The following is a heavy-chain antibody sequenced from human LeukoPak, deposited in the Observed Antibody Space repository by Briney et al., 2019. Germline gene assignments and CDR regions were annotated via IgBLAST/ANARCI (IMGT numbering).Heavy chain of an antibody. D-gene: IGHD7-27*01. Sequence: SETLSLTCAVYGGSFSGYYWSWIRQPPGKGLEWIGEINHSGSTNYNPSLKSRVTISVDTSKNQFSLKLSSVTAADTAVYYRARGLGLRDYWGQGTLVTVSS. CDR3: ARGLGLRDY. V-gene: IGHV4-34*01. CDR1: GGSFSGYY. CDR2: INHSGST. J-gene: IGHJ4*02.